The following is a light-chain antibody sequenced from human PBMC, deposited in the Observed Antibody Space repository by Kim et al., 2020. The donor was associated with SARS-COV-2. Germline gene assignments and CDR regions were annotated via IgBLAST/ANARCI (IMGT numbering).Light chain of an antibody. Sequence: SYELTQPPSVSVAPGKTARITCGGNNIGSKSVHWYQQKPGQAPVLVIYYDSDRPSVIPERFSGSSSGNTATLTISRVEAGDEADYYCQVWDSSSDVVFGGGTQLTVL. CDR3: QVWDSSSDVV. J-gene: IGLJ2*01. CDR1: NIGSKS. V-gene: IGLV3-21*04. CDR2: YDS.